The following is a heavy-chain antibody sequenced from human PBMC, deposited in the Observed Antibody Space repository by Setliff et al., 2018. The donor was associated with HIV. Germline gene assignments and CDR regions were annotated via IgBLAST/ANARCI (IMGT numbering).Heavy chain of an antibody. CDR1: GGSISSDSYY. D-gene: IGHD6-13*01. Sequence: SETLSLTCTVSGGSISSDSYYWGWIRQPPGKGLEWIGSIFYSGSTDYNPSLKSRVTISIDTSKRQFSLKLSSVTAADTAVYYCARDIQAAGTGWFDPWGQGTLVTVSS. CDR3: ARDIQAAGTGWFDP. J-gene: IGHJ5*02. V-gene: IGHV4-39*07. CDR2: IFYSGST.